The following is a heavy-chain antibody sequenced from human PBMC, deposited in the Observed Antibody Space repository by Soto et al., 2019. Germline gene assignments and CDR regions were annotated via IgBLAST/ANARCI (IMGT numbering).Heavy chain of an antibody. D-gene: IGHD2-2*01. CDR2: VSGSGGNT. Sequence: EVQLLESGGGLVQPGGSLRLSCAASGFTFSSYAMTWVRQAPGKGLEWVSAVSGSGGNTYYPDSVKGRFTISRDSSKNTLDLQMNSLRAEDTAIYYCAMTHTTGVVATARIDYWGQGTLVTVSS. V-gene: IGHV3-23*01. CDR3: AMTHTTGVVATARIDY. J-gene: IGHJ4*02. CDR1: GFTFSSYA.